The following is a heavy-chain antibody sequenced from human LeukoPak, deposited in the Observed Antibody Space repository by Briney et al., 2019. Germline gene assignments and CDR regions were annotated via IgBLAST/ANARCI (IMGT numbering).Heavy chain of an antibody. Sequence: PGGSLRLSCAASGFTFSSYGMHWVRQAPGKGLEGVAVVSKDGNTKYYADSVKGRFTISRDNSKNTVYLQMNSLRTEDTSVYYCARGIQPPKYYGSGSDTFDIWGQGTMVTVSS. J-gene: IGHJ3*02. CDR1: GFTFSSYG. D-gene: IGHD3-10*01. CDR3: ARGIQPPKYYGSGSDTFDI. V-gene: IGHV3-30*03. CDR2: VSKDGNTK.